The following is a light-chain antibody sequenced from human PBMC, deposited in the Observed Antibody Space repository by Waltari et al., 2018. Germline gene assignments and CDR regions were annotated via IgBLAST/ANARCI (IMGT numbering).Light chain of an antibody. Sequence: DIVMTQFLDSLAVSLGERSNINCKASQSVLYSSNNQNYLAWYQQKPGQPPKLLIYWASTRESGFPDRFSGSGSGTDFTLTISSLRAEDVAVYYCQQYYSTPWTFGQGTKVEIK. CDR2: WAS. CDR1: QSVLYSSNNQNY. V-gene: IGKV4-1*01. J-gene: IGKJ1*01. CDR3: QQYYSTPWT.